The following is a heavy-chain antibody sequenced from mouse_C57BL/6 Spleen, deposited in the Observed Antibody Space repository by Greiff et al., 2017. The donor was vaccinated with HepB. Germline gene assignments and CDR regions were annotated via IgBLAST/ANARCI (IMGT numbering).Heavy chain of an antibody. D-gene: IGHD3-2*02. CDR1: GYTFTSYW. V-gene: IGHV1-52*01. J-gene: IGHJ4*01. CDR3: ASFPDSSGY. CDR2: IDPSDSET. Sequence: QVQLKESGAELVRPGSSVKLSCKASGYTFTSYWMHWVKQRPIQGLEWIGNIDPSDSETHYNQKFKDKATLTVDKSSSTAYMQLSSLTSEDSAVYYCASFPDSSGYWGQGTSVTVSS.